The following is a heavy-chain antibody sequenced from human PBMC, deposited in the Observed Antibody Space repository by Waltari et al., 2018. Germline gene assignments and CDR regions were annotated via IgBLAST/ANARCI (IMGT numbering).Heavy chain of an antibody. CDR1: GYSFTAYQ. D-gene: IGHD2-8*01. Sequence: QVQLVQSGAEVKTPGAAVKVSCKTSGYSFTAYQMHWVRQAPGQGLEWMGRINPNTGDTTYAQKFEGRVTMTRDTAMSTAYMELNNLTSDDTALYFCASNRDMLGWGQGTMVIVSS. V-gene: IGHV1-2*06. CDR3: ASNRDMLG. J-gene: IGHJ3*01. CDR2: INPNTGDT.